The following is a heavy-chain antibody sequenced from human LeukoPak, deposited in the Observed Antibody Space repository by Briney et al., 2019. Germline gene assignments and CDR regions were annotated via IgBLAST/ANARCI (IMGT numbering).Heavy chain of an antibody. CDR2: NFYSGST. D-gene: IGHD6-19*01. CDR3: ARVYNSSQWLAPGDY. CDR1: GGSISIHY. J-gene: IGHJ4*02. V-gene: IGHV4-59*11. Sequence: PSETLSLTCSVSGGSISIHYWSWTRQHPGKGREWLAYNFYSGSTTDNPSLKSLVTISVATSKTQFSLQLSSVTAADTAVYYCARVYNSSQWLAPGDYWGQGTLVTVAS.